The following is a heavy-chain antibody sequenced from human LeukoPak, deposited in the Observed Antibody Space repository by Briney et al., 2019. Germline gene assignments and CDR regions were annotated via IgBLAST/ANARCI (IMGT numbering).Heavy chain of an antibody. Sequence: PGGSLRLSCTASGFTFSNYWMIWVRQAPGKGLEWVANIKQDGSVQYYVDSVKGRFTISRDNAKNSLYLQMNSLRAEDTAVYYCARKWAVAGSSYFDYWGQGTLVTVSS. CDR2: IKQDGSVQ. CDR3: ARKWAVAGSSYFDY. J-gene: IGHJ4*02. D-gene: IGHD6-19*01. V-gene: IGHV3-7*03. CDR1: GFTFSNYW.